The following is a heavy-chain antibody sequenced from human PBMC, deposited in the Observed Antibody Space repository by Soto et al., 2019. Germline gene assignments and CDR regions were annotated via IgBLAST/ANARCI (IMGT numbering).Heavy chain of an antibody. V-gene: IGHV3-9*01. CDR1: GFTFDDYA. CDR2: ISWNSDSI. J-gene: IGHJ1*01. Sequence: GGSLRLSCAASGFTFDDYAMHWVRQAPGKGLEWVSGISWNSDSIGYADSVKGRFTISRDNAKNSLYLQMNSLRAEDTALYYCAKDISSSGWYFQHWGQGTLVTVSS. D-gene: IGHD6-19*01. CDR3: AKDISSSGWYFQH.